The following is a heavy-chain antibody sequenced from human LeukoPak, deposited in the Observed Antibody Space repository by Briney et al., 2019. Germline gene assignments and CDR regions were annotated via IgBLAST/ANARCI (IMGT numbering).Heavy chain of an antibody. V-gene: IGHV4-61*01. J-gene: IGHJ2*01. CDR2: IYYSGST. CDR1: GGSISSSSYY. D-gene: IGHD3-22*01. CDR3: ARGRYYDSSGYFHGSWYFDL. Sequence: PSETLSLTCTVSGGSISSSSYYWSWIRQPPGKGLEWIGYIYYSGSTNYNPSLKSRVTISVDTSKNQFSLKLSSVTAADTAVYYCARGRYYDSSGYFHGSWYFDLWGRGTLVTVSS.